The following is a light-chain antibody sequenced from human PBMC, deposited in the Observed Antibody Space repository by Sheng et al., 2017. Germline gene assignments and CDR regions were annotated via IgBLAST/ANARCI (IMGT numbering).Light chain of an antibody. CDR3: QQANSFPPT. V-gene: IGKV1D-12*01. CDR2: QAS. J-gene: IGKJ3*01. Sequence: IRLTQSPSSLSASPGDRITITCRASQSISSWLAWYQHKPGKAPKLLIYQASSLQSGVPSRFSGSGSGTDFTLTISSLQPEDFATYYCQQANSFPPTFGPGTKVDIK. CDR1: QSISSW.